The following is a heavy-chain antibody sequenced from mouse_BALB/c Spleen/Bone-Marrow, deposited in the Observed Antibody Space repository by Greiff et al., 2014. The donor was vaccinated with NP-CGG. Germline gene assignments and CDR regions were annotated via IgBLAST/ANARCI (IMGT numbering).Heavy chain of an antibody. V-gene: IGHV1-14*01. D-gene: IGHD1-1*01. J-gene: IGHJ4*01. CDR1: GYTFTSYV. CDR3: ARWGIIYYYGSSPYAMDY. Sequence: QLKESGPELVKPGASVKMSCKASGYTFTSYVMHWVKQKPGQGLEWIGYINPYNDGTKYNEKFKGKATLTSDKSSSTAYMELSSLTSEDSAVYYCARWGIIYYYGSSPYAMDYWGQGTSVTVSS. CDR2: INPYNDGT.